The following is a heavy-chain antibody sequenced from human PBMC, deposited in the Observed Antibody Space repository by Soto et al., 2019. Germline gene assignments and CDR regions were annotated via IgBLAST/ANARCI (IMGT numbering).Heavy chain of an antibody. CDR1: GFAFSSST. Sequence: EVQLVESGGGLVKPGESLRLSCTASGFAFSSSTMNWVRQAQGKGLEWVSSISSDSAYIYYAGSVKGRFTISRDNAKNSLFLQMNSLRAEDTAVYYCARGSYGDYSDWGQGTLVTVSS. J-gene: IGHJ4*02. D-gene: IGHD4-17*01. V-gene: IGHV3-21*01. CDR2: ISSDSAYI. CDR3: ARGSYGDYSD.